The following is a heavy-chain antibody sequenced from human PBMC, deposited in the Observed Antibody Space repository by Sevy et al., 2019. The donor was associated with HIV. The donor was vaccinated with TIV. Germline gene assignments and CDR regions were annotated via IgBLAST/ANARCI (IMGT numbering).Heavy chain of an antibody. CDR3: AREKVDTSMIFVEYYGMDV. J-gene: IGHJ6*02. D-gene: IGHD5-18*01. V-gene: IGHV3-33*01. Sequence: GESLKISCAASGFSFSSYDMHWVRQAPGMGLEWVAVIRYDGSNKHYGDSVKGRFTISRDNSKNALYLQMSSLRVEDTAVYYCAREKVDTSMIFVEYYGMDVWGQGTTVTVSS. CDR2: IRYDGSNK. CDR1: GFSFSSYD.